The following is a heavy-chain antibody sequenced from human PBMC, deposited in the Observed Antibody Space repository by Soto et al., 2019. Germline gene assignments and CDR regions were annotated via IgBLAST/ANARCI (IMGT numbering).Heavy chain of an antibody. V-gene: IGHV3-11*01. CDR1: GFTFSDYY. CDR3: ARDALSSSGSYWFDY. CDR2: ISSSGSTI. J-gene: IGHJ4*02. D-gene: IGHD3-10*01. Sequence: GGSLRLSCAASGFTFSDYYMSWIRQAPGKGLEWVSYISSSGSTIYYADSVKGRFTISRDNAKNSLYLQMNSLRAGDTAVYYCARDALSSSGSYWFDYWGQGTLVTVSS.